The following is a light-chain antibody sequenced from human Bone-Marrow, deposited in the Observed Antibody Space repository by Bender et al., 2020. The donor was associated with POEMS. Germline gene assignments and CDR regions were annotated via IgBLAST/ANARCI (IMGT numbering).Light chain of an antibody. J-gene: IGLJ3*02. Sequence: QSALTQPRSVSGSPGQSVTISCTGTSSDVGDYNYVSWYQHHPGKAPKLMIYDVTNRPSGVSNRFSASKSVNTASLTISGLQAEDEAVYFCSSFTATNTMFGGGTKVTV. CDR3: SSFTATNTM. CDR2: DVT. V-gene: IGLV2-11*01. CDR1: SSDVGDYNY.